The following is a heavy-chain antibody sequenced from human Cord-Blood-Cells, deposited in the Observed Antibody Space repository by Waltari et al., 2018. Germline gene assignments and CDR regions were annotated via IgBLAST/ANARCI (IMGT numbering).Heavy chain of an antibody. Sequence: QVQLVESGGGVVQPGRSLRLSCAASGFTFSSYACHWVLQAPGKGLEWVADISYDGSNKYYADSVKGRFTISRDNSKNTLYLQMNSLRAEDTAVYYCATDMTGELLPLDYWGQGTLVTVSS. D-gene: IGHD1-7*01. CDR3: ATDMTGELLPLDY. CDR2: ISYDGSNK. V-gene: IGHV3-30*04. J-gene: IGHJ4*02. CDR1: GFTFSSYA.